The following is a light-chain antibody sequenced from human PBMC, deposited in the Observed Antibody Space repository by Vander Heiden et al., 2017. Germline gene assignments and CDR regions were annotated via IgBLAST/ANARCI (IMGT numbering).Light chain of an antibody. Sequence: QSALTQPASVSGSPGQSITTPCPATSSAAGGSNYAAWYHQHPGNAPKLPIFYVSNRPSGVSNRFSGSNSCNTASPTISALQSEDEADYYCCSSKSSSTLLFVFGAGTKLTVL. CDR2: YVS. CDR3: CSSKSSSTLLFV. CDR1: SSAAGGSNY. V-gene: IGLV2-14*01. J-gene: IGLJ1*01.